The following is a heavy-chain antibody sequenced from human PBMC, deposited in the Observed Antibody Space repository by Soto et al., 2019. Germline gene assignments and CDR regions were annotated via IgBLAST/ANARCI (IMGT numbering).Heavy chain of an antibody. Sequence: SETLSLTCTVSGASIRGTDYYWSWIRQAPGKGLEWIGYVYYTGSTYYNPSLMSRLTISVDTSKNQFSLKLTSVTAAETAVYYCVRTARQGAVAPHWFDRWGQGTQVTVSS. J-gene: IGHJ5*02. CDR3: VRTARQGAVAPHWFDR. D-gene: IGHD2-21*02. CDR1: GASIRGTDYY. V-gene: IGHV4-30-4*01. CDR2: VYYTGST.